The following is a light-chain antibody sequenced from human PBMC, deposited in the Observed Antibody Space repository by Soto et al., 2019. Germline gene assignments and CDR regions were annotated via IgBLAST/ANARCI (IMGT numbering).Light chain of an antibody. J-gene: IGKJ1*01. CDR1: QSISSY. CDR3: QHYNVYPWT. CDR2: EAS. V-gene: IGKV1-39*01. Sequence: DIQMTQSPSSLSASVGDRVTITCRASQSISSYLNWYQQKPGKAPKLLIYEASSLQSGVPSRFSGSGSGTEFTLSISSLQPDDFATYYCQHYNVYPWTFGQGTKVDIK.